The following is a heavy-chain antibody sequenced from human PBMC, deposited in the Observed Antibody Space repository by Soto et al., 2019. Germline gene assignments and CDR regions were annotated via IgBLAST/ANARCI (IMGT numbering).Heavy chain of an antibody. CDR2: IYYSGST. J-gene: IGHJ6*02. V-gene: IGHV4-59*01. Sequence: SETLSLTCTVSGGSINSYYWSWIRQPPGEGLEWIGYIYYSGSTSYNPSLKSRVTMSVDTSKNQFPLKLSSVTAADTAVYYCARGQGHYQGMDVWGQGTTVTVSS. CDR3: ARGQGHYQGMDV. CDR1: GGSINSYY.